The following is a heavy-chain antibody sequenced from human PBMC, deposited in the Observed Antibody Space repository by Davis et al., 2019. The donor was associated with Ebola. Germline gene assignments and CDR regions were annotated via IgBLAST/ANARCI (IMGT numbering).Heavy chain of an antibody. CDR1: GGTFSSYA. V-gene: IGHV1-69*04. Sequence: AASVKVSCKASGGTFSSYAISWVRQAPGQGLEWMGRIIPILGIANYAQKFQGRVTITADKSTSTAYMELSSLRSEDTAVYYCARGPSVVGLDYWGQGTLVTVSS. D-gene: IGHD1-26*01. J-gene: IGHJ4*02. CDR2: IIPILGIA. CDR3: ARGPSVVGLDY.